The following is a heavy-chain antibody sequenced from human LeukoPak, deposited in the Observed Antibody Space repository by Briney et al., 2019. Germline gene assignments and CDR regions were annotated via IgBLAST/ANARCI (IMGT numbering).Heavy chain of an antibody. Sequence: SVKVSCKASGGTFSSYAISWVRQAPGQGLEWMGGIIPIFGTANYAQKFQGRVTITADESTSTAYMELSSLRSEDAAVYYCARDLAAAGRNDAFDIWGQGTMVTVSS. CDR2: IIPIFGTA. D-gene: IGHD6-13*01. CDR1: GGTFSSYA. J-gene: IGHJ3*02. CDR3: ARDLAAAGRNDAFDI. V-gene: IGHV1-69*13.